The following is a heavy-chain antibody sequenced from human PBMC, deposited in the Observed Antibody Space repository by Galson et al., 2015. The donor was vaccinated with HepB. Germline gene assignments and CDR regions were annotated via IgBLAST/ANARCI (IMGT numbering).Heavy chain of an antibody. CDR3: ARGATPYSSSWYKYFDY. D-gene: IGHD6-13*01. CDR1: GYTFSGYH. J-gene: IGHJ4*02. Sequence: SVKVSCKASGYTFSGYHMHWVRRAPGQGLEWMGWINPNSGGTNYAHKFQGWVTMTRDTSINTSYMELSRLRSDDTAVYVCARGATPYSSSWYKYFDYWGQGTLVTVSS. V-gene: IGHV1-2*04. CDR2: INPNSGGT.